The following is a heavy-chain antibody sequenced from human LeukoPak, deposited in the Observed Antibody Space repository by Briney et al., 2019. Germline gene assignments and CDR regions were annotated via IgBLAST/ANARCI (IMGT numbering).Heavy chain of an antibody. CDR1: GFTFGTYL. CDR2: LRGQDGLI. Sequence: PGASLRLSCSASGFTFGTYLMSWVRQAPGTGLEWVGTLRGQDGLINYPDSVKGRFTISRDASDTPVYLQLNHLRAEDTAKYYCVKRSYHKNGGYPFDFWGQGTLVTVSP. J-gene: IGHJ4*02. V-gene: IGHV3-23*01. CDR3: VKRSYHKNGGYPFDF. D-gene: IGHD3-22*01.